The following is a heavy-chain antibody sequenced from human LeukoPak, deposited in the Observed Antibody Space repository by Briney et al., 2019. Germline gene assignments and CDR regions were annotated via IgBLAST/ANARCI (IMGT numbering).Heavy chain of an antibody. CDR1: GFTFSRHG. Sequence: GGSLRLSCAASGFTFSRHGMHWVRQAPGKGLEWVAVIWYDGSNKYYADSVKGRFTISRDSSKNTLYLQMNSLRAEDTAVYYCARDAYGDYYFDYWGQGTLVTVSS. CDR3: ARDAYGDYYFDY. CDR2: IWYDGSNK. J-gene: IGHJ4*02. V-gene: IGHV3-33*01. D-gene: IGHD4-17*01.